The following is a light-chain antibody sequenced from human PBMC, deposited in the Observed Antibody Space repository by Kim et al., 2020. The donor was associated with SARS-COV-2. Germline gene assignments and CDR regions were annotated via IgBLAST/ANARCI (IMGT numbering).Light chain of an antibody. Sequence: GQSVTMSCTGTSSDICGSHLVPWSQQHPGKAPKLMIYDVTKRPSGVPARSSGSKSGHTASLPISGLQAEDEADYYCCSHAGRYIKVFGGGTKVTVL. V-gene: IGLV2-11*03. CDR3: CSHAGRYIKV. CDR2: DVT. CDR1: SSDICGSHL. J-gene: IGLJ3*02.